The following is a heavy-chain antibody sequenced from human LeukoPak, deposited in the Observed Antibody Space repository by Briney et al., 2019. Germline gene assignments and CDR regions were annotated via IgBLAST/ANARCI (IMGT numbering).Heavy chain of an antibody. CDR1: GFTFSNYA. D-gene: IGHD3-22*01. J-gene: IGHJ4*02. V-gene: IGHV3-23*01. CDR2: ISGSGSST. CDR3: AKEVGYDSSGYDDF. Sequence: GGSLRLSCAASGFTFSNYAMSWVRQAPGKGLGWVSAISGSGSSTYYADSVKGRFTISRDNSKNTLYLQMNSLRAEDTALYYCAKEVGYDSSGYDDFWGQGTLVTVSP.